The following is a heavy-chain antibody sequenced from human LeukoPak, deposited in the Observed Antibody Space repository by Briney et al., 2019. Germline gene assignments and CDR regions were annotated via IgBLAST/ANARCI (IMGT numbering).Heavy chain of an antibody. J-gene: IGHJ4*02. CDR1: GGSISSGGYS. CDR3: AVNGYDYYFDY. Sequence: SETLSLTCAVSGGSISSGGYSWSWIRQPPGKGLEWIGHIFHSGSTYYNPSLKSRATISVDRSKNQFSLKLSSVTAADTAVYYCAVNGYDYYFDYWGQGTLVTVSS. D-gene: IGHD5-12*01. CDR2: IFHSGST. V-gene: IGHV4-30-2*01.